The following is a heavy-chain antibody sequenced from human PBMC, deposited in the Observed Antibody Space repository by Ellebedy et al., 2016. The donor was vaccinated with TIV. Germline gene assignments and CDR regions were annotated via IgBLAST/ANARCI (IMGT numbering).Heavy chain of an antibody. CDR3: ARDDGIAAAGTFYGMDV. V-gene: IGHV4-59*01. Sequence: SETLSLTXTVSGGSISSSSWSWIRPPPGKGLEWIGYIYYSGSTNYNPSLKSRVTISVDTSKNQFSLKLSSVTAADTAVYYCARDDGIAAAGTFYGMDVWGQGTTVTVSS. D-gene: IGHD6-13*01. CDR2: IYYSGST. CDR1: GGSISSSS. J-gene: IGHJ6*02.